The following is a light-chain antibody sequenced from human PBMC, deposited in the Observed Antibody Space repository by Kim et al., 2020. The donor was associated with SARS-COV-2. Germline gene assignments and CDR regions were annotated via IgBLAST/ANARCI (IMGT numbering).Light chain of an antibody. V-gene: IGKV3-20*01. CDR3: QQYGSSLYS. CDR2: CAC. J-gene: IGKJ2*01. CDR1: QRVNSSF. Sequence: SPGQRVTLSRRARQRVNSSFVAWCQQTPGQAATLLIYCACGRGTGSPDRCSGSGSGTDFTHTISRLDTEYFAVYYCQQYGSSLYSFGQGTKLEIK.